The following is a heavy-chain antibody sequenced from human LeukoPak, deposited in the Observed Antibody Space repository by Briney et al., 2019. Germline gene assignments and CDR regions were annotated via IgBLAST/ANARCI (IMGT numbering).Heavy chain of an antibody. CDR3: ARERSSWYYLDY. D-gene: IGHD6-13*01. CDR1: GDSVSSNIAT. Sequence: SQTLPLTRLISGDSVSSNIATWNWIRPSPSRGLEWLGRTYYRSQWYYDYAVSVRSRITINPDTSKNQFSLQLSSVTPEDTAVYFCARERSSWYYLDYWGQGMLVTVSS. J-gene: IGHJ4*02. CDR2: TYYRSQWYY. V-gene: IGHV6-1*01.